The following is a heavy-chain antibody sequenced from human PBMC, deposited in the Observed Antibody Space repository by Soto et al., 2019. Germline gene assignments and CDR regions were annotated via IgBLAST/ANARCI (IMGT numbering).Heavy chain of an antibody. CDR1: VGTFSSYT. CDR3: ARATDSSGYYPEYFQH. J-gene: IGHJ1*01. D-gene: IGHD3-22*01. CDR2: IIPILGIA. V-gene: IGHV1-69*02. Sequence: SVKVSCKASVGTFSSYTISWVRQAPGQGLEWMGRIIPILGIANYAQKFQGRVTITADKSTSTAYMELSSLRSEDTAVYYCARATDSSGYYPEYFQHWGQGTLVTVSS.